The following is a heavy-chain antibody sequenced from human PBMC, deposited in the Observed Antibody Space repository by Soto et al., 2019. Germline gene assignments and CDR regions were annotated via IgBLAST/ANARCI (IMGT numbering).Heavy chain of an antibody. CDR1: GFTFSSYS. CDR3: ARVAGALEQIRTYYHYYYMDV. J-gene: IGHJ6*03. Sequence: EVQLVESGGGLVQPGGSLGLSCAASGFTFSSYSMNWVRQAPGKGLEWVSYISSSSSTIYYADSVKGRFTISRDNAKNSLYLQMNSLRAEHTAVYYCARVAGALEQIRTYYHYYYMDVWGKGTTVTVSS. V-gene: IGHV3-48*01. CDR2: ISSSSSTI. D-gene: IGHD1-1*01.